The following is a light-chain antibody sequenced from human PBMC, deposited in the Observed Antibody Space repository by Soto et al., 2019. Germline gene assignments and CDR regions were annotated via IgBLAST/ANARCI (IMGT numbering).Light chain of an antibody. Sequence: EIVMTRSPATLSVSPGERATLSCRASQSVRSNLAWYQQKPGQAPRLLIYGASTRATGIPARFSGSGSGTEFTLTISSLQSEDFAVYYCQQYNNWPPEDTFGQGTKVEIK. V-gene: IGKV3-15*01. J-gene: IGKJ1*01. CDR1: QSVRSN. CDR3: QQYNNWPPEDT. CDR2: GAS.